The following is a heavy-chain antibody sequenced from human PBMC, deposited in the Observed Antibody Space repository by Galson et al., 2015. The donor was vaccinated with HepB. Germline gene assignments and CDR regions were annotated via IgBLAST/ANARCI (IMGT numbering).Heavy chain of an antibody. J-gene: IGHJ4*02. CDR1: GFTFSSYA. V-gene: IGHV3-30-3*01. D-gene: IGHD6-13*01. CDR2: ISYDGSNK. CDR3: ARDPIAAAGTGESLSDY. Sequence: SLRLSCAASGFTFSSYAMHWVRQAPGKGLEWVAVISYDGSNKYFADSVKGRFTISRDNSKNTLYLQMNSLRAEDTAVYYCARDPIAAAGTGESLSDYWGQGTLVTVSS.